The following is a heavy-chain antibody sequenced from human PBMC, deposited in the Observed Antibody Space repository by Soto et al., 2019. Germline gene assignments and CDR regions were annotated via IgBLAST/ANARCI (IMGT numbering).Heavy chain of an antibody. Sequence: QVQLVESGGGVVQPGTSLRLACEASGFAFNKFGMHWVRQAPGKGLEWVAFISYDVSYQYYADSVQGRLTITRDNSMNMLSMQLNSLRREDTAVYYCAKGAEVGGVLWDPWGQGTLVTVSS. CDR2: ISYDVSYQ. J-gene: IGHJ5*02. CDR3: AKGAEVGGVLWDP. V-gene: IGHV3-30*18. CDR1: GFAFNKFG. D-gene: IGHD1-26*01.